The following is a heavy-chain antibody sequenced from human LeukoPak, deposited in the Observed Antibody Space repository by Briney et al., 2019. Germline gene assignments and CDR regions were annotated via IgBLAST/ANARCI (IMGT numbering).Heavy chain of an antibody. D-gene: IGHD6-19*01. V-gene: IGHV3-9*01. J-gene: IGHJ4*02. CDR2: ISWNSGSI. Sequence: GGSLRLPCAASGFTFDDYAMHWVRQAPGKGLEWVSGISWNSGSIGYADSVKGRFTISRDNAKNSLYLQMNSLRAEDTALYYCAKEVSSGFDYWGQGTLVTVSS. CDR1: GFTFDDYA. CDR3: AKEVSSGFDY.